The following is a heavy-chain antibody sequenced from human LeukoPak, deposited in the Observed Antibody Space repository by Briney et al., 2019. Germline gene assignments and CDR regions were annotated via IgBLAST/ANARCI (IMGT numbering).Heavy chain of an antibody. CDR2: MSSDGSNK. J-gene: IGHJ4*02. V-gene: IGHV3-30*03. CDR3: ARVRSGTWNGYEY. D-gene: IGHD3-3*01. CDR1: GFLFSTFG. Sequence: GGSLRLSCAASGFLFSTFGMHWVRQAPGKGLEWVALMSSDGSNKDYADSVKGRFTISRDNAKNTLYLQMDSLRAEDSAVYYCARVRSGTWNGYEYWGQGTLVTVSS.